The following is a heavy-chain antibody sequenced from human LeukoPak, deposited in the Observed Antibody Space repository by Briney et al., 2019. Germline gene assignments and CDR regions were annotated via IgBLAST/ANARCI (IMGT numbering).Heavy chain of an antibody. D-gene: IGHD4-11*01. CDR1: GGSFSGYY. CDR3: ARGTRNYKAFDH. CDR2: INHSGST. J-gene: IGHJ4*02. V-gene: IGHV4-34*01. Sequence: SETLSLTCAVYGGSFSGYYWSWIRQPPGKGLEWIGEINHSGSTNYNPSLKSRVTISADTSKNQFSLKLSSVTAADTAVYYCARGTRNYKAFDHWGQGTLVTVSS.